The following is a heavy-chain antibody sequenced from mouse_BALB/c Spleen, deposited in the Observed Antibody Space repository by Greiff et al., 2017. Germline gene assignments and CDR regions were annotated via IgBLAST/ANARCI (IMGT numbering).Heavy chain of an antibody. Sequence: QVQLKQSGAELAKPGASVKMSCKASGYTFTSYWMHWVKQRPGQGLEWIGYINPSTGYTEYNQKFKDKATLTADKSSSTAYMQLSSLTSEDSAVYYCARCGNPFPYFAMDYWGQGTSVTVSS. V-gene: IGHV1-7*01. J-gene: IGHJ4*01. CDR1: GYTFTSYW. CDR2: INPSTGYT. D-gene: IGHD2-1*01. CDR3: ARCGNPFPYFAMDY.